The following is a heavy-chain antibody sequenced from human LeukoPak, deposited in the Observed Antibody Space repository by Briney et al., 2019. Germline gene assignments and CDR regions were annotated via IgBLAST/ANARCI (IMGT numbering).Heavy chain of an antibody. D-gene: IGHD6-19*01. CDR2: VYRTGST. V-gene: IGHV4-38-2*02. J-gene: IGHJ4*02. Sequence: PSETLSLTCTVSGYSIGSGYYWGWIRQPPGKGLEWIGGVYRTGSTYYNPSLESRVTISLDTSKNQFSLKLTSVTAADTAVYYCARDRQAGGWYFDYWGQGALVTVSS. CDR3: ARDRQAGGWYFDY. CDR1: GYSIGSGYY.